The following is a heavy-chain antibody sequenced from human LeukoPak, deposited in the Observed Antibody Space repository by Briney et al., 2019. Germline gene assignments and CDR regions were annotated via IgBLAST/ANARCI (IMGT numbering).Heavy chain of an antibody. Sequence: SSETLSLTCTVSGGSISSYYWGWIRQPPGKGLEWIGSIYYSGSTYYNPSLKSRVTISVDTSKNQFSLKLSSVTAADTAVYYCARRRMSATVVTDGLYYYYYYMDVWGKGTTVTVSS. D-gene: IGHD4-23*01. CDR3: ARRRMSATVVTDGLYYYYYYMDV. CDR2: IYYSGST. J-gene: IGHJ6*03. CDR1: GGSISSYY. V-gene: IGHV4-39*01.